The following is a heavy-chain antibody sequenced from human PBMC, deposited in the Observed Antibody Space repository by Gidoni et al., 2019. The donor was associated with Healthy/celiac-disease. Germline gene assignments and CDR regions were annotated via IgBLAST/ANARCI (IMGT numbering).Heavy chain of an antibody. J-gene: IGHJ4*02. CDR2: IYYSGST. D-gene: IGHD5-12*01. CDR3: ARHYRWTDGYKRLYFDY. V-gene: IGHV4-59*08. CDR1: GGSISSYY. Sequence: QVQLQESGPGLVKPSETLSLTCTVSGGSISSYYWSWIRQPPGKGLEWIGSIYYSGSTNYNPSLKSRVTISVDSSKNQFSQKLSSVTAADTAVYYCARHYRWTDGYKRLYFDYWGQGTLVTVSS.